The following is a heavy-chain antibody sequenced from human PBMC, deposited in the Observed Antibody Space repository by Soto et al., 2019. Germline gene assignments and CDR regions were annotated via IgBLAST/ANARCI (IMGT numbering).Heavy chain of an antibody. CDR1: GFTVSSNY. Sequence: EVQLVETGGGLIQPGGSLRLSCAASGFTVSSNYMSWVRQAPGKGLEWVSVIYSGGSTYYADSVKGRFTISRDNSKNTLYLQMNSLRAEDTAVYYCARDLSYDSSGYDDWGQGTLVTVSS. J-gene: IGHJ4*02. CDR2: IYSGGST. D-gene: IGHD3-22*01. V-gene: IGHV3-53*02. CDR3: ARDLSYDSSGYDD.